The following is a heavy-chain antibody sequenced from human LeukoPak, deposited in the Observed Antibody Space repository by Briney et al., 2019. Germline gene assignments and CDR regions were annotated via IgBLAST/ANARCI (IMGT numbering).Heavy chain of an antibody. V-gene: IGHV1-3*01. J-gene: IGHJ3*02. CDR1: GYTFTSYG. Sequence: GASVKVSCKASGYTFTSYGISWVRQAPGQRLEWMGWINAGNGNTKYSQKFQGRVTIARDTSASTAYMELSSLRSEDTAVYYCARSRPELRYFDWLLSMKDAFDIWGQGTMVTVSS. CDR3: ARSRPELRYFDWLLSMKDAFDI. D-gene: IGHD3-9*01. CDR2: INAGNGNT.